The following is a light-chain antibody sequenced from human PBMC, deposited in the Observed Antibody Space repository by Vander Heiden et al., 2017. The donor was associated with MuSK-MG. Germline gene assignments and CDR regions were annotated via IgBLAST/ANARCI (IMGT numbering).Light chain of an antibody. Sequence: DIVMTQSPDSLAVSLGERATINCKSSQSVLYSSNNKNYLAWYQQKPGQPPKLLIYWASTRESGVPDRFSGSGSGTDFTLTISSLQAEDVAVYYCQQYYSTPPTFGQEGKVEIK. CDR1: QSVLYSSNNKNY. CDR3: QQYYSTPPT. V-gene: IGKV4-1*01. J-gene: IGKJ1*01. CDR2: WAS.